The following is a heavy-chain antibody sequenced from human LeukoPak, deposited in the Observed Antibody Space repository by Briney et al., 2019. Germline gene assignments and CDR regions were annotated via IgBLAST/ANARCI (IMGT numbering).Heavy chain of an antibody. D-gene: IGHD2-2*02. CDR2: TYYRSKWYN. CDR3: ARDRDCSSTSCYNLFDY. V-gene: IGHV6-1*01. J-gene: IGHJ4*02. CDR1: GDSVSSNSAA. Sequence: SQTLSLTCAISGDSVSSNSAAWNCIRQSPSRGLECLGRTYYRSKWYNDYAVSVKSRITINPDTAKNQFSLQLNSVTPEDTAVYYCARDRDCSSTSCYNLFDYWGQGTLVTVSS.